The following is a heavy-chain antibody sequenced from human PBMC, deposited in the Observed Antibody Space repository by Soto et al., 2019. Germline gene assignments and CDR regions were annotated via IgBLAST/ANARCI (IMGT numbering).Heavy chain of an antibody. Sequence: QVQLVQSGAEVKKPGASVKVSCKASGYTFTSYAMHWVRQAPGQRLEWMGWINAGNGNTKYSQKFQGRVTITRDTCASTAYMELSSLRSEDTAVYYCARVGGAVPHWYFDLWGRGTLVTVSS. CDR3: ARVGGAVPHWYFDL. CDR2: INAGNGNT. CDR1: GYTFTSYA. J-gene: IGHJ2*01. D-gene: IGHD2-2*01. V-gene: IGHV1-3*01.